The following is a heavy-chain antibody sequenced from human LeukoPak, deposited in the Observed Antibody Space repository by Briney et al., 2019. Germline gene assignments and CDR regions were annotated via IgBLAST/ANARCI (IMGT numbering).Heavy chain of an antibody. J-gene: IGHJ4*02. Sequence: GGSLRLSCAASGFTFSSYVMHWVRQAPGKGLEWVAVISYDGSNKYYADSVKGRFTISRDNSKNTLYLQMNSLRAEDTAVYYCAREYPRYCTNGVCYPFDYWGQGTLVTVSS. V-gene: IGHV3-30*04. CDR3: AREYPRYCTNGVCYPFDY. D-gene: IGHD2-8*01. CDR1: GFTFSSYV. CDR2: ISYDGSNK.